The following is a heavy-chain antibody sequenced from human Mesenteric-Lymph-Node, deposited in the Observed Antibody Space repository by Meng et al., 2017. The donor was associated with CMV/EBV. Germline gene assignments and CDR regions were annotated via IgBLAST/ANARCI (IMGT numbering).Heavy chain of an antibody. CDR2: IYYSGST. Sequence: SETLSLTCTVSGGSISSYYWSWIRQPPGKGLEWIGYIYYSGSTNYNPSLKSRVTISVDTSKNQFSLKLSSVTAADTAVYYCARDQGRYYYYYGMDVWGKGTTVTVSS. V-gene: IGHV4-59*01. J-gene: IGHJ6*04. CDR1: GGSISSYY. CDR3: ARDQGRYYYYYGMDV.